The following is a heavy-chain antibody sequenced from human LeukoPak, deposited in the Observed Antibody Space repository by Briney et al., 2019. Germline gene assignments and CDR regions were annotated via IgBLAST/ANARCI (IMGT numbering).Heavy chain of an antibody. CDR3: ARDLSGYSDY. V-gene: IGHV3-74*01. CDR2: ISDADGSIT. J-gene: IGHJ4*02. CDR1: GFTLSSYW. D-gene: IGHD2-15*01. Sequence: GGSLRLSCAASGFTLSSYWLHWVRQAPGKGLVWVSRISDADGSITDYADSARGRFTISRDTAKNTLYLEMNSLGAEDTAVYYCARDLSGYSDYWGQGTLVTVSS.